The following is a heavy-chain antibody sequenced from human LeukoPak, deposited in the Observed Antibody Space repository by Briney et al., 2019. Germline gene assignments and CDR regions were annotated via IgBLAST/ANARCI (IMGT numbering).Heavy chain of an antibody. D-gene: IGHD3-3*01. J-gene: IGHJ4*02. CDR3: ASLYYDFWSGYLVGYYFDY. V-gene: IGHV4-34*01. CDR1: GGSFSGYY. CDR2: INHSGST. Sequence: PETLSLTCAVYGGSFSGYYWSWIRQPPGKGLEWIGEINHSGSTNYNPSLKSRVTISVDTSKNQFSLKLSSVTAADTAVYYCASLYYDFWSGYLVGYYFDYWGQGTLVTVSS.